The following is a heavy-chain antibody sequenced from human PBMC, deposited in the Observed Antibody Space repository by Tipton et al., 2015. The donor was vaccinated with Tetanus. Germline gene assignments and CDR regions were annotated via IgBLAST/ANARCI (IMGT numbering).Heavy chain of an antibody. CDR2: INYSGTT. D-gene: IGHD2-2*01. J-gene: IGHJ5*02. CDR3: ARGLTSPSMGVWFDP. V-gene: IGHV4-59*12. Sequence: TLSLSCIVSGGSINRYYWSWIRQSPGKGLEWIGYINYSGTTNYASSLQSRVIISVDTSKNQFSLNLNSVTAADTAIYYCARGLTSPSMGVWFDPWGQGTLVTVSS. CDR1: GGSINRYY.